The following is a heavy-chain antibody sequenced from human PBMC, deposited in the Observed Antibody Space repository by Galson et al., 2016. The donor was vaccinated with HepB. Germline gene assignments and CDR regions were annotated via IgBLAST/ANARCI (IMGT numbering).Heavy chain of an antibody. J-gene: IGHJ4*02. CDR3: ARGASADYYFDH. Sequence: SVKVSCKASGYRSNEYGMNWVRQAPGQGLEWMGWNNTNTGKPTYGQGFTGRFVLSFDTSVSTAYLQISSLRAEDTAVYFCARGASADYYFDHWGQGTLVTVAS. CDR1: GYRSNEYG. V-gene: IGHV7-4-1*02. CDR2: NNTNTGKP. D-gene: IGHD6-13*01.